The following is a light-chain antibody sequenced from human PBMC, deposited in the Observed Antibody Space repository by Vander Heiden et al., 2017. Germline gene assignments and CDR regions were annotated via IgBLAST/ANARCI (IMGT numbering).Light chain of an antibody. CDR1: QSISSY. Sequence: DIQMTQSPSSLSASVGDRVTITCRTSQSISSYLNWYQQKPGKAPKLLIYAASSLQSGVPSRFSGSGSGTDFTLTISSLQPEDFATYYWQQSKTCGQGTKLEIK. J-gene: IGKJ2*01. CDR3: QQSKT. V-gene: IGKV1-39*01. CDR2: AAS.